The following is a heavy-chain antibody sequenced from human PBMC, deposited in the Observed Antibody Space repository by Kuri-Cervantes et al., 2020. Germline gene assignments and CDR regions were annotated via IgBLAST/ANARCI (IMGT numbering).Heavy chain of an antibody. CDR2: IYHSGGT. V-gene: IGHV4-30-2*01. Sequence: LRLSCAVSGGSISSGGYSWSWIRQPPGKGLEWIGYIYHSGGTYYNPSPKSRVTISVDTYKNQFSLKVSSVTAADTAVYFCARYNGYDYFDYWGHGTLVTVSS. J-gene: IGHJ4*01. CDR1: GGSISSGGYS. D-gene: IGHD5-12*01. CDR3: ARYNGYDYFDY.